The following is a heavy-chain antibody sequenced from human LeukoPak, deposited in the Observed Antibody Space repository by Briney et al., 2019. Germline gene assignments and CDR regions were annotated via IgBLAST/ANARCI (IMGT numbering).Heavy chain of an antibody. CDR3: AGDLSSGWYYFDY. J-gene: IGHJ4*02. Sequence: GASVKVSCKASGGTFSSYAITWVRQAPGQGLEWMGGIIPLFGTPNYAQKFQGRVTITADESTSTANMELSSLRSEDTAVYYCAGDLSSGWYYFDYWGQGTLVTVSS. CDR2: IIPLFGTP. V-gene: IGHV1-69*13. CDR1: GGTFSSYA. D-gene: IGHD6-19*01.